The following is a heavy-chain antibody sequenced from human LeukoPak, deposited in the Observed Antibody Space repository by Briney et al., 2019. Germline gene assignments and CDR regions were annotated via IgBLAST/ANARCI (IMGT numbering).Heavy chain of an antibody. CDR3: ARKASHFSYGLRAIDY. D-gene: IGHD5-18*01. CDR2: INHSGTT. Sequence: PSETLSLTCAVYGGSFSDHYWNWIRQPPGKGLERIGEINHSGTTNYNASLKSRVTISVDTSKNHSSLKLNSMTAADTAVYYCARKASHFSYGLRAIDYWGQGNLVTVSS. J-gene: IGHJ4*02. V-gene: IGHV4-34*01. CDR1: GGSFSDHY.